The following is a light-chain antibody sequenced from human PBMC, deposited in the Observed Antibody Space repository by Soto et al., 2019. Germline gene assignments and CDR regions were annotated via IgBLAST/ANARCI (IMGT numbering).Light chain of an antibody. CDR3: LLHYGSAQV. V-gene: IGLV7-43*01. Sequence: QAVVTQEPSLTVSPGGTVTLTCASSTGAVTSDYYPNWVQQKPGQAPRARIYSTSDQHYWNTAQFSGVLLGGKAALTLSGVQPEDEAEYFGLLHYGSAQVFGGGTKLTVL. CDR2: STS. J-gene: IGLJ3*02. CDR1: TGAVTSDYY.